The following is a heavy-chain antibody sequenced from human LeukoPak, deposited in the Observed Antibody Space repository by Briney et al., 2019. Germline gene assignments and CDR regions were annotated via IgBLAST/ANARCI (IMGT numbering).Heavy chain of an antibody. Sequence: GGSLRLSCSASGFTFNSYSMHWVRQAPGKGLEYVSAISGNGGSTYYADSVKGRFTISRDNSKNTLYLQMSSLRADDTAMYYCVKDRPTWIQPGGTYYFDYWGQGTLVTVSS. CDR3: VKDRPTWIQPGGTYYFDY. CDR1: GFTFNSYS. CDR2: ISGNGGST. V-gene: IGHV3-64D*09. D-gene: IGHD5-18*01. J-gene: IGHJ4*02.